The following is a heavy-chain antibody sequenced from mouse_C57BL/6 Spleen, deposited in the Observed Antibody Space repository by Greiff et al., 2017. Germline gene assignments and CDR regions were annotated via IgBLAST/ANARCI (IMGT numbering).Heavy chain of an antibody. D-gene: IGHD1-1*01. CDR1: GYTFTSYD. CDR3: ARGNYYGSSFTYAMDD. Sequence: QVQLQQSGPELVKPGASVKLSCKASGYTFTSYDINWVKQRPGQGLAWIGWFYPRDGSTKYNEKFTGKATLTVDTSSSKAYMQLSSLTSEDSAVYYCARGNYYGSSFTYAMDDWGQGTSVTVSS. J-gene: IGHJ4*01. CDR2: FYPRDGST. V-gene: IGHV1-85*01.